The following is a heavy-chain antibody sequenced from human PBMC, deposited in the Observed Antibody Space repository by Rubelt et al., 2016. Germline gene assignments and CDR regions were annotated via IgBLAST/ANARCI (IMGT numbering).Heavy chain of an antibody. V-gene: IGHV4-39*01. CDR3: ASKVSYDFWSGYYFDY. CDR1: GGSISSSSYY. Sequence: QLQLQESGPGLVKPSETLSLTCTVSGGSISSSSYYWGWIRQPPGKGLEWIGSIYYSWSTYYNPSLKGRVTISVDTSKNQFSLNLSSVTAADTAVYYCASKVSYDFWSGYYFDYWGQGTLVTVSS. CDR2: IYYSWST. D-gene: IGHD3-3*01. J-gene: IGHJ4*02.